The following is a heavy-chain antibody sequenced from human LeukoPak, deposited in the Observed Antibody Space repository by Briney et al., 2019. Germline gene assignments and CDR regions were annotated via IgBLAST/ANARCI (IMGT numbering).Heavy chain of an antibody. V-gene: IGHV3-30*18. J-gene: IGHJ3*02. CDR1: GFTFSSYG. CDR3: AKDPNGDYVGAFDS. Sequence: GRSLRLSCAASGFTFSSYGMHWVRQAPGKGLEWVAVISYDGSNKYYADSVKGRFTISRDNSKNTLYLQMNSLRAEDTAVYYCAKDPNGDYVGAFDSWGQGTMVTVSS. CDR2: ISYDGSNK. D-gene: IGHD4-17*01.